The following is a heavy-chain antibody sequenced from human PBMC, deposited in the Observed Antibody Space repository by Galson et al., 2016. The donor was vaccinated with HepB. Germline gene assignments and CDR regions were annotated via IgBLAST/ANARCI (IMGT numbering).Heavy chain of an antibody. CDR3: AKGDYDILTGYYPDF. J-gene: IGHJ4*02. CDR2: ISYEGNNQ. CDR1: GFTFSSFG. Sequence: SLRLSCAVSGFTFSSFGMHWVRQTPGKGLEWVAAISYEGNNQYYTDSVKGRFTISRDNSKRTLFLQMNSLRAEDTAIYYCAKGDYDILTGYYPDFWGQGTLVTVSS. V-gene: IGHV3-30*18. D-gene: IGHD3-9*01.